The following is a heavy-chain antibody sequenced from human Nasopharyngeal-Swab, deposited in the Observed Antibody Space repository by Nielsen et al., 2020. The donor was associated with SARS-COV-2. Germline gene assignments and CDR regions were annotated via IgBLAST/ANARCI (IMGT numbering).Heavy chain of an antibody. CDR1: GGSISSGGYY. J-gene: IGHJ5*02. D-gene: IGHD6-19*01. CDR2: IYYSGST. CDR3: ARDGRIAVAGNWFDP. Sequence: LRLSCTVSGGSISSGGYYWSWIRQHPGKGLEWIGYIYYSGSTYYNPSLKSRVTISVDTSKNQFSLKLSSVTAEDTAVYYCARDGRIAVAGNWFDPWGQGTLVTVSS. V-gene: IGHV4-31*03.